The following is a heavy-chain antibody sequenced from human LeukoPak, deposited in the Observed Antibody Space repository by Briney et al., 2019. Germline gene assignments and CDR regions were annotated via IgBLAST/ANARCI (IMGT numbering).Heavy chain of an antibody. Sequence: PSETLSLTCAVSGGSISSSNWWSWVRQPPGKGLEWIGEIYHSGSTNYNPSLKSRVTISVDKSKNQFSLKPSSVTAADTAVYYCAAAVWSGYTYYFDYWGQGTLVTVSS. D-gene: IGHD3-3*01. J-gene: IGHJ4*02. V-gene: IGHV4-4*02. CDR1: GGSISSSNW. CDR2: IYHSGST. CDR3: AAAVWSGYTYYFDY.